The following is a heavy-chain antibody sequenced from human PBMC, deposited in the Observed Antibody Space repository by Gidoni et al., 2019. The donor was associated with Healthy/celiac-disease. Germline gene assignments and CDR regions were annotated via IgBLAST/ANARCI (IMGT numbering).Heavy chain of an antibody. Sequence: QVQLQESGPGLVKPSETLSLTCTVSGGSVRSGSYYWSWIRQPPGKGLEWIGYIYYSGSTNYNPSLKSRVTISVDTSKNQFSLKLSSVTAADTAVYYCARGGAKGYDFWSGGIDYWGQGTLVTVSS. CDR3: ARGGAKGYDFWSGGIDY. CDR1: GGSVRSGSYY. D-gene: IGHD3-3*01. V-gene: IGHV4-61*01. CDR2: IYYSGST. J-gene: IGHJ4*02.